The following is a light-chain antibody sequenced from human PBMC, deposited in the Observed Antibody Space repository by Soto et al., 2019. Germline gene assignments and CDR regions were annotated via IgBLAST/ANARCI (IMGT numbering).Light chain of an antibody. CDR1: QNIRSS. CDR2: DAS. J-gene: IGKJ5*01. V-gene: IGKV3-11*01. Sequence: EVVMTQSPASLSASPGARVPLSCRASQNIRSSLAWYPQQPGQAPRLLIYDASNRATGIPARFSGSGSGTDFTLTISSLEPEDFAVYYCQQRSNWPITFGQGTRLEI. CDR3: QQRSNWPIT.